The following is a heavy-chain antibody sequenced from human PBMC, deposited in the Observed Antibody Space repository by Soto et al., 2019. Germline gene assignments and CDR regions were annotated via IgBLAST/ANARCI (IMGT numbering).Heavy chain of an antibody. CDR3: ARNHKSPRGCRSTSCPRSYYYYYGMDV. CDR1: GFTFSSYG. Sequence: QVQLVESGGGVVQPGRSLRLSCAASGFTFSSYGRHWVRQAPGKGLEWVAVIWYDGSNRYYADSVKGRFTISRDNSKNTLYLQMNSLRAEDTAVYYCARNHKSPRGCRSTSCPRSYYYYYGMDVWGQGTTVTVSS. V-gene: IGHV3-33*01. CDR2: IWYDGSNR. D-gene: IGHD2-2*01. J-gene: IGHJ6*02.